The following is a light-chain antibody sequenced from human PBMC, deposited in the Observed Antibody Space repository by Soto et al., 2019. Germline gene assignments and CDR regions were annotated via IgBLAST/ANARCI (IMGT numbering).Light chain of an antibody. V-gene: IGKV3-15*01. CDR1: QSLTTN. CDR2: DAS. Sequence: EVVMTQSPGTLSVSPGERAILSCRASQSLTTNLAWYQQKPGQAPRLLIHDASTRATGIPARFSGSGSGTEFTLTISSLQFEDFAVYYCQQYDDWPLTFGQGTRLEIK. CDR3: QQYDDWPLT. J-gene: IGKJ5*01.